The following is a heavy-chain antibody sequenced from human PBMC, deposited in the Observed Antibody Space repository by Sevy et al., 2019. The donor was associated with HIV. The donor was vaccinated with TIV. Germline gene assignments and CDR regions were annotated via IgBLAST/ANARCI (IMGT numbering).Heavy chain of an antibody. J-gene: IGHJ4*02. Sequence: GGSLRLSCAASGFTFSSYWMSWVRQAPGKGLEWVANIKLEGSEKYYVDSGKGRFTFSRDNAENSLDLQMNSLRVEDTAVYYCARLGYFDWLLYRYYFDYWGRGTLVTVSS. D-gene: IGHD3-9*01. V-gene: IGHV3-7*01. CDR1: GFTFSSYW. CDR3: ARLGYFDWLLYRYYFDY. CDR2: IKLEGSEK.